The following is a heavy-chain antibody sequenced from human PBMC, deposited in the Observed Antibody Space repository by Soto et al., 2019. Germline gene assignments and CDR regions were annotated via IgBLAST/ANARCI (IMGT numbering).Heavy chain of an antibody. V-gene: IGHV3-15*01. CDR3: ITDPYYDFWSGCQFDS. D-gene: IGHD3-3*01. CDR1: GFSFSKAW. J-gene: IGHJ4*02. CDR2: IKNKTDGGIT. Sequence: GGSLRLSCAASGFSFSKAWMSWVRLTPGKGLEWVGRIKNKTDGGITDYPAPVRDRFTISRDDSRSTLYLQMNSLKTEDTAVYYCITDPYYDFWSGCQFDSWGQGTLVTVSS.